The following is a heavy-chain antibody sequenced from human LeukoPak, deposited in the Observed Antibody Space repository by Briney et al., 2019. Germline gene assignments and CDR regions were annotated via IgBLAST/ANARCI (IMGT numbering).Heavy chain of an antibody. CDR3: ARAKIGDMDV. Sequence: ASVKVSCKASGGTFSSYAISWVRQATGQGLEWMGWMNPNSGNTGYAQKFQGRVTITRNTSISTAYMELSSLRSEDTAVYYCARAKIGDMDVWGKGTTVTVSS. D-gene: IGHD3-22*01. CDR1: GGTFSSYA. CDR2: MNPNSGNT. J-gene: IGHJ6*03. V-gene: IGHV1-8*03.